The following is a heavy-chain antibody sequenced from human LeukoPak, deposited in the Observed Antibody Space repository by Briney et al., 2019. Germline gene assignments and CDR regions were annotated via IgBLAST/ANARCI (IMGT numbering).Heavy chain of an antibody. Sequence: GGSLRLSCAASGFTFSSYWMSWVRQAPGKGLEWVANIKQDGSEKYYVDSVKSRFTISRDNAKNSLYLQMNSLRAEDTAGYYCARQSYYDILTAGYFDYWGQGTLVTVSS. J-gene: IGHJ4*02. V-gene: IGHV3-7*01. CDR3: ARQSYYDILTAGYFDY. CDR2: IKQDGSEK. CDR1: GFTFSSYW. D-gene: IGHD3-9*01.